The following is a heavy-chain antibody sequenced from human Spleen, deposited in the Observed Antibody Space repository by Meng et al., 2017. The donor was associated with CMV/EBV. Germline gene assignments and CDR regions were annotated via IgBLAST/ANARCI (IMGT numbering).Heavy chain of an antibody. CDR2: IYPGDSDT. CDR3: ARYTCSGGSCSFDY. CDR1: GYSFTDYW. D-gene: IGHD2-15*01. Sequence: GGSLRLSCKGSGYSFTDYWFGWVRQMPGKGLEWMGIIYPGDSDTRYSPSFQGHVTISADKSISTTYLQWSSLRASDTAMYYCARYTCSGGSCSFDYWGQGTLVTVSS. J-gene: IGHJ4*02. V-gene: IGHV5-51*01.